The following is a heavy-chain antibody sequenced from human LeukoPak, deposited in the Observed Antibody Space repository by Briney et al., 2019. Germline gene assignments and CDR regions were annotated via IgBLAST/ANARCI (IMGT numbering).Heavy chain of an antibody. J-gene: IGHJ4*02. D-gene: IGHD1-26*01. V-gene: IGHV3-23*01. CDR1: GFTFRSYA. Sequence: GGSLRLSCAASGFTFRSYAMYWVRQAPGKGLEWVSGISGSGGSTFYADSVKGRFTISRDNSKNTLYLQMNSLRAEDTAVYYCARGRVGATDYSHYWGQGTLVTVSS. CDR3: ARGRVGATDYSHY. CDR2: ISGSGGST.